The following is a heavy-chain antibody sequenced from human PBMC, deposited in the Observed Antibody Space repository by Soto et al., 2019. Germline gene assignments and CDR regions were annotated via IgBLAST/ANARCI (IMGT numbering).Heavy chain of an antibody. V-gene: IGHV4-59*01. CDR3: ARSRLPDAFDI. Sequence: SETLSLTGTVSGGSISSYYWRWIRQPPGKGLEWIGYIYYSGSTNYNPSLKSRVTISVDTSKNQFSLKLSSVTAADTAVYYCARSRLPDAFDIWGQGTMVTVSS. J-gene: IGHJ3*02. D-gene: IGHD2-15*01. CDR1: GGSISSYY. CDR2: IYYSGST.